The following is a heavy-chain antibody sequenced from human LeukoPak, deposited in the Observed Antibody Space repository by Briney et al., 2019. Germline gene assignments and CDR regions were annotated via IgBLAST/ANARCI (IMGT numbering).Heavy chain of an antibody. J-gene: IGHJ4*02. CDR2: ISGRGGST. CDR1: GFTFSSYA. V-gene: IGHV3-23*01. CDR3: AKVVIKYYFDY. D-gene: IGHD3-22*01. Sequence: PGGPLRLSCAASGFTFSSYAMSWVRPAPGKGLEWGSAISGRGGSTYYADSVKGRFTISRDNSKNTLYLQMNSLRAEDTAVYYCAKVVIKYYFDYWGQGTLVTVSS.